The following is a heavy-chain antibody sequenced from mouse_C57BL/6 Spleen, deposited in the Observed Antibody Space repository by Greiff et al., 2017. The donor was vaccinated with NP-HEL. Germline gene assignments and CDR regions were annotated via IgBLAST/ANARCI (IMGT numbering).Heavy chain of an antibody. Sequence: VQLQQPGAELVKPGASVKLSCKASGYTFTSYWMQWVKQRPGQGLEWIGEIDPSDSYTNYNQKFKGKATLTVDTSSSTAYMQLSSLTSEDSAVYYCARRGITAYYFDDWGQGTTLTVSS. CDR1: GYTFTSYW. D-gene: IGHD1-1*01. J-gene: IGHJ2*01. CDR2: IDPSDSYT. V-gene: IGHV1-50*01. CDR3: ARRGITAYYFDD.